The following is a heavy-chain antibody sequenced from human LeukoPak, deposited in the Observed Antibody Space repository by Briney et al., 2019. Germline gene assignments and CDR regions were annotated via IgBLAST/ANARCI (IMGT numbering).Heavy chain of an antibody. CDR1: GYTFTSYD. V-gene: IGHV1-8*01. D-gene: IGHD3-22*01. CDR3: ARGDGRGWLVDY. Sequence: ASVKVSCKASGYTFTSYDINWVRQATGQGLEWMGWMNPNSGNTGYAQKFQGRVTMTRNTSISTAYMELSSLRAEDTAVYYCARGDGRGWLVDYWGRGTLVTVSS. CDR2: MNPNSGNT. J-gene: IGHJ4*02.